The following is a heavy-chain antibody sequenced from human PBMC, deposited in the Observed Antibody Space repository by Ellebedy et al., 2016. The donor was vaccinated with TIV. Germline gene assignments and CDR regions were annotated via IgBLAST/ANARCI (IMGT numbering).Heavy chain of an antibody. CDR3: TRSYGDYGGGYFDY. V-gene: IGHV3-13*01. CDR2: IGTTGDT. Sequence: GESLKISCAGSGFSFTAYEMNWARQTTGNGLEYVSAIGTTGDTYYSGSVKGRFTIFRDNAKNSMYLQMNSLRVGDTAVYYCTRSYGDYGGGYFDYWGQGILVTVSS. CDR1: GFSFTAYE. D-gene: IGHD4-17*01. J-gene: IGHJ4*02.